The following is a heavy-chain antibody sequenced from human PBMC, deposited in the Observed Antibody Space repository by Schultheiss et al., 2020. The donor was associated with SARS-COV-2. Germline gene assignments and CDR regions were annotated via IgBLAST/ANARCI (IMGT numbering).Heavy chain of an antibody. V-gene: IGHV4-59*12. D-gene: IGHD1/OR15-1a*01. J-gene: IGHJ6*02. CDR1: GGSISSYY. CDR2: IYYSGST. CDR3: ARVLVSATNNNYYYYGMDV. Sequence: SETLSLTCTVSGGSISSYYWSWIRQPPGKGLEWIGYIYYSGSTYYNPSLKSRVTISVDTSKNQFSLKLSSVTAADTAVYYCARVLVSATNNNYYYYGMDVWGQGTTVTVSS.